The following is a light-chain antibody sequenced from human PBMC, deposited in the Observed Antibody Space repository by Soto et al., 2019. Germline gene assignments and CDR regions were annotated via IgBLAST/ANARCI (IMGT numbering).Light chain of an antibody. V-gene: IGKV3-15*01. Sequence: EIVMTQSPATLSVSPGERATLSCRASQSVSSNLAWYQQKPGQAPRLLIYGVSTRATGIPDRFSGSRSGTEFTLTISSLQSEDFAIYYCQQYNNWPPLTFGQGTKVEIK. CDR2: GVS. CDR3: QQYNNWPPLT. CDR1: QSVSSN. J-gene: IGKJ1*01.